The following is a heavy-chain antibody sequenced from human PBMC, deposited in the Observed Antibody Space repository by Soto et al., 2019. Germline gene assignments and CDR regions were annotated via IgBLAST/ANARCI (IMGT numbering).Heavy chain of an antibody. J-gene: IGHJ6*02. CDR1: GGTFSSYA. CDR2: IIPIFGTA. D-gene: IGHD6-13*01. V-gene: IGHV1-69*06. Sequence: SVKVSCKASGGTFSSYAISWVRQAPGQGLEWMGGIIPIFGTANYAQKFQGRVTITADKSTSTAYMELSSLRSEDTAVYYCASPVGKQQLVLVGLYYYYGMDVWGQGTTVTVSS. CDR3: ASPVGKQQLVLVGLYYYYGMDV.